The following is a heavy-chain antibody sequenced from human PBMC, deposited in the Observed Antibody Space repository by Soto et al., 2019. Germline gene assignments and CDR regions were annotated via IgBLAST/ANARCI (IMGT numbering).Heavy chain of an antibody. V-gene: IGHV3-23*01. CDR1: GFRFSSYS. CDR2: ITATGDRT. CDR3: ATMNGYFEY. J-gene: IGHJ4*02. Sequence: PGGSLRLSCADSGFRFSSYSMSWVRQTPGKGLEWVAAITATGDRTYYADSVTGRFTISRDNSKKTHYLKMTSLRAEDTAMYYCATMNGYFEYWGQGNQVPGS. D-gene: IGHD3-22*01.